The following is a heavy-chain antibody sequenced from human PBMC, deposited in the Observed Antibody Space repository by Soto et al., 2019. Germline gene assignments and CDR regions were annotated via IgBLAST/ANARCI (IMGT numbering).Heavy chain of an antibody. D-gene: IGHD5-12*01. J-gene: IGHJ4*02. CDR3: ARETAYSGYFDF. Sequence: QVQLQESGPGLVKPSETLSLTCTVSGGSTSSKYWSWIRQPPGQGLEWIGYIYNSGTTDYNPSLKSRLTISVDTSKNQFSLKLSSVTAADMAVYSCARETAYSGYFDFWGQGTLVTVSS. CDR1: GGSTSSKY. V-gene: IGHV4-4*08. CDR2: IYNSGTT.